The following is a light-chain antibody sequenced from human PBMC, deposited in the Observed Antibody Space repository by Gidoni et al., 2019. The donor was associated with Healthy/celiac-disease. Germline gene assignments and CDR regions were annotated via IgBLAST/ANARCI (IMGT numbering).Light chain of an antibody. CDR1: QSVSSN. J-gene: IGKJ1*01. CDR2: GAS. V-gene: IGKV3-15*01. Sequence: ELVMPPSPATLSVSPGDRATPSCRASQSVSSNLAWYQQKPGQAPRLLIYGASTRATGIPARFRGSGSGTEFTLTISSLQSEDFAVYYCQQYNNWPPWTFGQGTKVEIK. CDR3: QQYNNWPPWT.